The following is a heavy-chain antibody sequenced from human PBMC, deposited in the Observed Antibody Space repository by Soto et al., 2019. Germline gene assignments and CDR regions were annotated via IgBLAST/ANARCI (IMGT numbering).Heavy chain of an antibody. CDR3: ARGLDYGDYSGRFDL. V-gene: IGHV6-1*01. D-gene: IGHD4-17*01. CDR1: GDSVSSNSAA. CDR2: TYYRSKWYN. Sequence: SPPLALTCAISGDSVSSNSAAWNWIRQTTSRGLEWLGRTYYRSKWYNDYAVSVKSRITINQDTSKNQFSLQLNSVTPEDTAVFYCARGLDYGDYSGRFDLWGQGTLVTVSS. J-gene: IGHJ4*02.